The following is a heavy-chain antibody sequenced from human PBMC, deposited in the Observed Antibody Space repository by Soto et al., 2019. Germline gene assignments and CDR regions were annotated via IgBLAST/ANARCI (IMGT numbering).Heavy chain of an antibody. D-gene: IGHD5-18*01. CDR2: ISYDGSNK. CDR1: GFTFSSYG. J-gene: IGHJ6*02. V-gene: IGHV3-30*18. Sequence: GGSLRLSCAASGFTFSSYGMHWVRQAPGKGLEWVAVISYDGSNKYYADSVKGRFTIPRDNSKNTLYLQMNSLRAEDTAVYYCAKGIQLWSDYGMDVWGQGTTVTVSS. CDR3: AKGIQLWSDYGMDV.